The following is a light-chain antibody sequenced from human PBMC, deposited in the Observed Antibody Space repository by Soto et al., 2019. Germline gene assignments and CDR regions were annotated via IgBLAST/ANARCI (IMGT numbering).Light chain of an antibody. V-gene: IGKV1-39*01. CDR2: AAS. J-gene: IGKJ1*01. Sequence: DIQMTQSPSSLSASVGDRVSITCRASQSISSHLNWYQLKPGKAPNLLIYAASSLQSGVPSRFRGSGSGTDFTLTISSLQPEDFATYYCQQSYSTPRTFGQGTRVEIK. CDR1: QSISSH. CDR3: QQSYSTPRT.